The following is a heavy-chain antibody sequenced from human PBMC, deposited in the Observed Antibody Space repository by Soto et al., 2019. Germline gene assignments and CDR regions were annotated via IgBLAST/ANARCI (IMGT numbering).Heavy chain of an antibody. CDR3: FRGGVTSRTFDY. CDR2: IFPDDSDT. D-gene: IGHD3-16*01. J-gene: IGHJ4*02. CDR1: GYIIKNYW. Sequence: VESLKISCKASGYIIKNYWIGWVRQMPGQGLEWMGIIFPDDSDTRSSPSFHGHVTISVDKSISTAYVQWSSLKASDSAIYYCFRGGVTSRTFDYWGQGTLVTVSS. V-gene: IGHV5-51*01.